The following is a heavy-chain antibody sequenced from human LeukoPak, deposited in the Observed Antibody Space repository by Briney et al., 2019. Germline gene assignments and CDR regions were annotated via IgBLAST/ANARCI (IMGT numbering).Heavy chain of an antibody. CDR3: ARARYNSGRGEYYFDY. CDR2: IYYSGSA. CDR1: SGSITTGGYY. D-gene: IGHD6-19*01. J-gene: IGHJ4*02. Sequence: SETLCLTCTVSSGSITTGGYYWSWIRQHPGKGLEWIGYIYYSGSAYYNPSLKSRVTISVDTSKNQFSLRLNSVTAADMAVYYCARARYNSGRGEYYFDYWGQGTLVTVSS. V-gene: IGHV4-31*03.